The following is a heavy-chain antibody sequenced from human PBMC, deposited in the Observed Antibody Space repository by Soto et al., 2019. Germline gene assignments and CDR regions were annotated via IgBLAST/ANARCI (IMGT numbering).Heavy chain of an antibody. Sequence: VQLQESGPGLVKPSGTLSLTCAVSGGSISSSNWWSWVRQPPGKGLEWIGEIYHSGSTNYNPSLKSRVTISVDKSKNQFSLKLSSVTAADTAVYYCARGGVVVVSTTANYYYYYGMDVWGQGTTVTVSS. J-gene: IGHJ6*02. CDR2: IYHSGST. D-gene: IGHD2-15*01. CDR1: GGSISSSNW. CDR3: ARGGVVVVSTTANYYYYYGMDV. V-gene: IGHV4-4*02.